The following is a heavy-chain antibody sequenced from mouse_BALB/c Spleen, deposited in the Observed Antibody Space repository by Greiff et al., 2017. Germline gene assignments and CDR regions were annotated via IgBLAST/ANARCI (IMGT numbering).Heavy chain of an antibody. CDR3: ARDSLGRDYFDY. V-gene: IGHV2-9*02. J-gene: IGHJ2*01. CDR2: IWAGGST. CDR1: GFSLTSYG. Sequence: VQVVESGPGLVAPSQSLSITCTVSGFSLTSYGVHWVRQPPGKGLEWLGVIWAGGSTNYNSALMSRLSISKDNSKSQVFLKMNSLQTDDTAMYYCARDSLGRDYFDYWGQGTTLTVSS. D-gene: IGHD4-1*01.